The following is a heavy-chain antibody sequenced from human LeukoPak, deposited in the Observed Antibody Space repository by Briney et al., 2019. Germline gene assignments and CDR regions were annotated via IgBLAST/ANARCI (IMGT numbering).Heavy chain of an antibody. CDR2: ILYDGSNK. CDR1: GFTFSSYT. CDR3: AKVGSSGWYGESYFDY. V-gene: IGHV3-30-3*01. D-gene: IGHD6-19*01. Sequence: GGSLRLSCVVSGFTFSSYTMHWVRQAPGKGLEWVGVILYDGSNKYYADSVKGRFTISRDNSKNTLYLQMNSLRAEDTAVYYCAKVGSSGWYGESYFDYWGQGTLVPVSS. J-gene: IGHJ4*02.